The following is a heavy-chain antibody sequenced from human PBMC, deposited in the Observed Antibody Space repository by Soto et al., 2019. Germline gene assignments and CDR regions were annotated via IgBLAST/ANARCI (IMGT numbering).Heavy chain of an antibody. CDR3: ATVDISTWIDGMDV. V-gene: IGHV1-69*06. D-gene: IGHD6-13*01. Sequence: GASVEVSCKASGGTFSSYSISWVLQAPGQGLEWMGGTFPMFGKANYAQKFQGRVTISADKSTSTAYMELSSLTSEDTAVYYCATVDISTWIDGMDVWGQGTTVTVSS. CDR1: GGTFSSYS. J-gene: IGHJ6*02. CDR2: TFPMFGKA.